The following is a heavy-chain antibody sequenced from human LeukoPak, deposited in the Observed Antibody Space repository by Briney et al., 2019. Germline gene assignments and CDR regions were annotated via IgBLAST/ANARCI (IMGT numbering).Heavy chain of an antibody. CDR2: IYTSGST. CDR3: ARDRWSSSWASDAFDI. J-gene: IGHJ3*02. V-gene: IGHV4-4*07. CDR1: GGSISSYY. Sequence: SETLSLTCTVSGGSISSYYWSWIRQPAGKGLEWIGRIYTSGSTNYNPSLKSRVTMSVDTSKNQFSLKLSSATAADTAVYYCARDRWSSSWASDAFDIWGQGTMVTVSS. D-gene: IGHD6-13*01.